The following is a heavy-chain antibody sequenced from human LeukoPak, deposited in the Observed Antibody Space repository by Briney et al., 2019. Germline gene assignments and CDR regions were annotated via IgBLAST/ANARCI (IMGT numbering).Heavy chain of an antibody. CDR2: INHSGST. CDR3: ARAELGMVRGVPSWFDP. J-gene: IGHJ5*02. D-gene: IGHD3-10*01. CDR1: GGSFSGYY. V-gene: IGHV4-34*01. Sequence: SETLSLTCAVNGGSFSGYYWSWIRQPPGKGLEWIGEINHSGSTNYNPSLKSRVTISVDTSKNQFSLKLSSVTAADTAVYYCARAELGMVRGVPSWFDPWGQGTLVTVSS.